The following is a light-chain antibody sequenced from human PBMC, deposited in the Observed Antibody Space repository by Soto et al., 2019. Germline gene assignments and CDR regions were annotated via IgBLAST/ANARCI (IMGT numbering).Light chain of an antibody. Sequence: QSVLTQPASVSGSPGQSITISCTGTSSDVGGYNSVSWYQQHPGKAPKLVIYEVTNRPSGISNRFSGSKSGNTASLTISGLQAEDEAHYYCSSYKSSSTRVFGTGTKVTVL. J-gene: IGLJ1*01. CDR3: SSYKSSSTRV. CDR1: SSDVGGYNS. V-gene: IGLV2-14*01. CDR2: EVT.